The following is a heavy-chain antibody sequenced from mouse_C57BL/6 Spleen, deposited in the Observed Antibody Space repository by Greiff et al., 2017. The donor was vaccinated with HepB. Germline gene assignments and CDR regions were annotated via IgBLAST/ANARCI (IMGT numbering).Heavy chain of an antibody. CDR2: INPSTGGT. V-gene: IGHV1-42*01. D-gene: IGHD1-1*01. Sequence: EVQLQQSGPELVKPGASVKISCKASGYSFTGYYMNWVKQSPEKSLEWIGEINPSTGGTTYNQKFKAKATLTVDKSSSTAYMQLKSLTSEDSAVYYCARSRGFGYGSPFAYWGQGTLVTVSA. CDR3: ARSRGFGYGSPFAY. CDR1: GYSFTGYY. J-gene: IGHJ3*01.